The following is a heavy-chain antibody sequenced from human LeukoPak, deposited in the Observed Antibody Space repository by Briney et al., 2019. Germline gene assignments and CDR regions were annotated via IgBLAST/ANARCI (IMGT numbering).Heavy chain of an antibody. Sequence: PLGTLSLTCAVSGGSISSDYWSWIRQPPGKGLGWVGYIYYSGSTNYNPSLKSRVTISVDTSKNQFSLKLSSVTAADTAVYYCARRLMVRGLVSYGMDVWGQGTTVTVSS. CDR3: ARRLMVRGLVSYGMDV. CDR2: IYYSGST. V-gene: IGHV4-59*08. CDR1: GGSISSDY. J-gene: IGHJ6*02. D-gene: IGHD3-10*01.